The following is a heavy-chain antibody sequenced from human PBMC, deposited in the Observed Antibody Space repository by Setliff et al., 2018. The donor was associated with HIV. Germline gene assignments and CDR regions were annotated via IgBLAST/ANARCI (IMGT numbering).Heavy chain of an antibody. D-gene: IGHD5-12*01. CDR3: ASAGAWQRNALDI. J-gene: IGHJ3*02. CDR1: GYSFTNHY. Sequence: GASVKLSCKPSGYSFTNHYMRWVRQAPGQGLEWMGVINHTGGSTRNTQKFQGRVAMTRDTSTSTVYMELSSLRSEDTAVYYCASAGAWQRNALDIWGQGTMVTVSS. CDR2: INHTGGST. V-gene: IGHV1-46*01.